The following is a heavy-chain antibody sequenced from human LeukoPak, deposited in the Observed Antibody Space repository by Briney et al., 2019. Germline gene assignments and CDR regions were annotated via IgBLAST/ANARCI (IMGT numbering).Heavy chain of an antibody. CDR3: AKDPEAVGYYYDSSGYSDY. CDR1: GFTFSSYA. J-gene: IGHJ4*02. V-gene: IGHV3-23*01. D-gene: IGHD3-22*01. CDR2: ISGSGGST. Sequence: GGSLRLSCAASGFTFSSYAMSWVRQAPGKGLEWVSAISGSGGSTYYADSVKGRFTISRDNSKNTLYLQMNSLRGEDTAVYYCAKDPEAVGYYYDSSGYSDYWGQGTLVTVSS.